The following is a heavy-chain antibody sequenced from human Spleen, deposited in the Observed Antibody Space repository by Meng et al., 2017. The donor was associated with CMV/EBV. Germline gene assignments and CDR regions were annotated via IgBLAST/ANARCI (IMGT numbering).Heavy chain of an antibody. Sequence: GESLKISCAASGFTLSSYEMNWVRQATGKGLEWVSYISGSDSSKYYADSVKGRFTISRDNAKNSLYLQMNSLRVEDTAVYYCARGYYDSSGLFDCWGQGTLVTVSS. D-gene: IGHD3-22*01. CDR3: ARGYYDSSGLFDC. V-gene: IGHV3-48*03. CDR2: ISGSDSSK. J-gene: IGHJ4*02. CDR1: GFTLSSYE.